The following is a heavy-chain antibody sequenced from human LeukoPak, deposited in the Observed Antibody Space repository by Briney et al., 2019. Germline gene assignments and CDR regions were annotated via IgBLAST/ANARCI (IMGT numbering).Heavy chain of an antibody. CDR2: IYTSDST. D-gene: IGHD2-21*02. Sequence: GGSLRLSCAASGFSFRSSYMSWVRQAPGKGLEWVSVIYTSDSTHYADSVKGRFIISRDNSRNTLYLQMNSLRAEDTAVYYCARGASCGGDCYPHWGQGTLVTVSS. CDR1: GFSFRSSY. V-gene: IGHV3-53*01. CDR3: ARGASCGGDCYPH. J-gene: IGHJ4*02.